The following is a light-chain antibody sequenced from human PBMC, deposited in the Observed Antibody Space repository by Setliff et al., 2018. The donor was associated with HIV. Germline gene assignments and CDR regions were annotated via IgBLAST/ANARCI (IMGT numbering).Light chain of an antibody. J-gene: IGLJ3*02. CDR3: SSYAGKNDLRV. CDR2: EVS. Sequence: QSALTQPPPASGFPGQPVTISCTGTSSDIGGYNYVSWYQQHPGKAPKLMIYEVSKRPSGVPDRFSGSKSGNTAFLTVSGLQAEDEADYDCSSYAGKNDLRVFGGGTQLTVL. CDR1: SSDIGGYNY. V-gene: IGLV2-8*01.